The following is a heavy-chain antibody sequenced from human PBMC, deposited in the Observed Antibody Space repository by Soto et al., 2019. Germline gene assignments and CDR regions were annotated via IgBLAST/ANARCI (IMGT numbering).Heavy chain of an antibody. J-gene: IGHJ3*02. CDR3: ARGGYYDAAFDI. CDR1: GGSISNYY. V-gene: IGHV4-59*01. Sequence: SETLSLTCTFSGGSISNYYWSWIRQPPGKGLEWIGYIYYSGSANYNPSLKSRVTISVDSSKNQFSLKLSSVSAADTAVYYCARGGYYDAAFDIWGHGTMVTVS. D-gene: IGHD3-22*01. CDR2: IYYSGSA.